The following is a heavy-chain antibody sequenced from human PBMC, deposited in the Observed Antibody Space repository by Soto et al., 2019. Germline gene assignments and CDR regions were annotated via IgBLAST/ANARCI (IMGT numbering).Heavy chain of an antibody. D-gene: IGHD2-8*01. J-gene: IGHJ4*02. CDR2: ISSNGGST. Sequence: HXGGSLRLSCSASGFTFSSYAMHWVRQAPGKGLEYVSAISSNGGSTYYADSVKGRFTISRDNSKNTLYLQMSSLRAEDTAVYYCVKDRLPDIVLMVYAETVFDYWGQGTLVTVSS. CDR3: VKDRLPDIVLMVYAETVFDY. V-gene: IGHV3-64D*08. CDR1: GFTFSSYA.